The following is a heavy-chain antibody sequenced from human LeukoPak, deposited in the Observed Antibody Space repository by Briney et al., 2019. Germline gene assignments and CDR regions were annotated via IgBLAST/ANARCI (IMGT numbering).Heavy chain of an antibody. CDR3: AMPNIVVVPAAIDYYYYYYYMDV. J-gene: IGHJ6*03. D-gene: IGHD2-2*01. CDR2: MNPTSVNT. Sequence: ASVKVSCKASGYTFTSYDINWVRQATGQGLEWMGWMNPTSVNTGYAQKFQGRVTMTRNTSITTAYMELSSLRSEDTAVYYCAMPNIVVVPAAIDYYYYYYYMDVWGKGTTVTVSS. CDR1: GYTFTSYD. V-gene: IGHV1-8*02.